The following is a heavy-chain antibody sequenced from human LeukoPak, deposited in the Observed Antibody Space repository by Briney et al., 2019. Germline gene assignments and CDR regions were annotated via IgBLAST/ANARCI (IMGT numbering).Heavy chain of an antibody. CDR1: GFTFTSYW. Sequence: GGALRLSCAASGFTFTSYWMTWVRQAPGKGLEWVANINEDGGGRYYVDSVKGRFTISRDNAKNSVHLQMNSLRAEDTAVYYCATRYCSIAACRASSYKCMDVWGKGTTVTVSS. D-gene: IGHD2-2*01. V-gene: IGHV3-7*01. CDR2: INEDGGGR. CDR3: ATRYCSIAACRASSYKCMDV. J-gene: IGHJ6*04.